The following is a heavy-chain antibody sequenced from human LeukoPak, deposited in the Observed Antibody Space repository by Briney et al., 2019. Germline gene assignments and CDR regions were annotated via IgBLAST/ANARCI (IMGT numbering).Heavy chain of an antibody. J-gene: IGHJ4*02. CDR2: ISYSGNT. CDR3: ARHSISGAVAPA. Sequence: WETLSLTCTVSGRSLSTYHWSWIRQPPGKGLEWIGYISYSGNTNYNPSLKSRVTMSVNTSTNQFSLKLNSVTAADTAVYYCARHSISGAVAPAWGQGTLATVSS. V-gene: IGHV4-59*08. CDR1: GRSLSTYH. D-gene: IGHD6-19*01.